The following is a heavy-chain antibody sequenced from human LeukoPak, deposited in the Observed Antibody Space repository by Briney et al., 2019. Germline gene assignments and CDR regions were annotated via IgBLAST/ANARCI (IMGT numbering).Heavy chain of an antibody. CDR2: IYYSGST. CDR3: ARDYYYGSGSYFEGDY. J-gene: IGHJ4*02. V-gene: IGHV4-59*01. CDR1: GGSISSYY. Sequence: PSETLSLTCTVSGGSISSYYWSWIRQPPGKGLEWIGYIYYSGSTNYNPSLKSRVTISVDTSKNQFSLKLSSVTAADTAVYYCARDYYYGSGSYFEGDYWGQGTLVTVSS. D-gene: IGHD3-10*01.